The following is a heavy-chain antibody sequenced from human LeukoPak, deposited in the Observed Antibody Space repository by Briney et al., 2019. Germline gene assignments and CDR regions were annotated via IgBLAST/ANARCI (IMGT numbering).Heavy chain of an antibody. CDR1: GGTFSNYA. CDR3: ATDLADATYGFDI. J-gene: IGHJ3*02. Sequence: GASVKVSCKTSGGTFSNYAISWVRQAPGQGLEWVGDIIPILGTSNSAEKFQGRLTVTTDEFTGTAYMELSTLRSEDTAVYYCATDLADATYGFDIWGQGTMVTVSS. V-gene: IGHV1-69*05. CDR2: IIPILGTS. D-gene: IGHD6-13*01.